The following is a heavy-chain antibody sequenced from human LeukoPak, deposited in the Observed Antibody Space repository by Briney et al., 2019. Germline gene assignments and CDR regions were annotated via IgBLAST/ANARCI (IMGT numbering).Heavy chain of an antibody. CDR2: IIPIFGTA. Sequence: ASVKVSCKASGGTFSSYAISWVRQAPGHGLEWMGGIIPIFGTANYAQKFQGRVTITADESTSTAYMELSSLRSEDTAVYYCARAGTAMVRYYYYYMDVWGKGTTVTVSS. D-gene: IGHD5-18*01. V-gene: IGHV1-69*13. CDR1: GGTFSSYA. J-gene: IGHJ6*03. CDR3: ARAGTAMVRYYYYYMDV.